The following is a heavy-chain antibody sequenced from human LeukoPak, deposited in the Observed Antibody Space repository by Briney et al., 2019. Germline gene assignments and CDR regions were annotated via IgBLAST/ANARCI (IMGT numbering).Heavy chain of an antibody. D-gene: IGHD1-1*01. CDR3: ARDHRYGGLFDY. CDR2: IKTDGSQI. J-gene: IGHJ4*02. CDR1: GFTFSSYW. V-gene: IGHV3-7*01. Sequence: PGGSLRLSCVASGFTFSSYWMTWVRQAPGKGLEWVANIKTDGSQIYYVDSVKGRFTISRDNAENSLYLQMNSLRAEDTAVYYCARDHRYGGLFDYWGQGTLVTVSS.